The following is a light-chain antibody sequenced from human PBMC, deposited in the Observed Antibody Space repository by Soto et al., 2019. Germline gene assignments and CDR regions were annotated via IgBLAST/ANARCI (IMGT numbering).Light chain of an antibody. CDR2: DAS. V-gene: IGKV3-11*01. CDR1: QSVSSY. CDR3: QQRSNWPRT. J-gene: IGKJ2*01. Sequence: EIVLTQSPATLSLSPGERATLSCRASQSVSSYLAWYQQKPGQAPRLLIYDASNRATGIPARFSGSGSGTDFTLTTSSLDPEDFAVYYCQQRSNWPRTFGQGTTLEIK.